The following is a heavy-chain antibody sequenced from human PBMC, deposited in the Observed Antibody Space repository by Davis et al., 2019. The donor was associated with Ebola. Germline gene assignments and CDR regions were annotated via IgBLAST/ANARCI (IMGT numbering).Heavy chain of an antibody. V-gene: IGHV3-73*01. CDR2: IRVRANTYAR. D-gene: IGHD6-13*01. Sequence: GESLKISCAASGFTFSGSAMLWVRQASGKGLEWVGPIRVRANTYARTYTASVKGRITISRDDSKNTAYLQMNSLKTEDTAVYYCTRESSIYSSSWYSDYWGQGTLVTVSS. CDR1: GFTFSGSA. J-gene: IGHJ4*02. CDR3: TRESSIYSSSWYSDY.